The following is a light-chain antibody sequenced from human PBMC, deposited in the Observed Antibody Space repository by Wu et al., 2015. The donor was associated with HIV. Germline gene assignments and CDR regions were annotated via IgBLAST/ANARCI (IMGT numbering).Light chain of an antibody. V-gene: IGKV3-15*01. CDR2: GAS. Sequence: EIVMTQSPATLSVSPGERATLSCRASQSISSKLVWYQQRPGQAPRLLIYGASTRATDIPARFSGSGSGTESTLTISSMQSEDFAVYYCQQYHNWQTFGQGTKVEIK. J-gene: IGKJ1*01. CDR1: QSISSK. CDR3: QQYHNWQT.